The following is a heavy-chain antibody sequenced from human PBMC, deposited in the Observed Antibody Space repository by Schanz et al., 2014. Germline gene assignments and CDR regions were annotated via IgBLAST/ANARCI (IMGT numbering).Heavy chain of an antibody. CDR2: INHYGRT. CDR3: AIPRGSYAPNWSEARYFQH. V-gene: IGHV4-34*01. D-gene: IGHD1-1*01. Sequence: QVRLQQWGAGLLKPSGTLSLTCAVYGGSFIGYDWSWIRQFPGQDLEWIGDINHYGRTNYNPSLMGRVSTSIDASQNQFSLKMTSVTAADTAIYYCAIPRGSYAPNWSEARYFQHWGQGSLVTVSS. CDR1: GGSFIGYD. J-gene: IGHJ1*01.